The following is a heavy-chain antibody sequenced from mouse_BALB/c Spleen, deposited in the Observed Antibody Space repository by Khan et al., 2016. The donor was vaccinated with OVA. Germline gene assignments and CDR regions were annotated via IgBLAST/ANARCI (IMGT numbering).Heavy chain of an antibody. CDR1: GFSLTNYG. CDR2: IWGVGIT. V-gene: IGHV2-3*01. Sequence: VPLQESGPGLVAPSQSLSITCTVSGFSLTNYGVSWVRQPPGKGLEWLGVIWGVGITNYHSALILRLSINKDHSKSPVFIKLNSLQTEDTATYYWAISYYGYDWFAYWGQGTLVTVSA. J-gene: IGHJ3*01. CDR3: AISYYGYDWFAY. D-gene: IGHD2-2*01.